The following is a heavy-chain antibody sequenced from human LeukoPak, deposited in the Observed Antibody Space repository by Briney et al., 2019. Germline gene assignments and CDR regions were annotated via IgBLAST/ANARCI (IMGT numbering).Heavy chain of an antibody. CDR1: GFTFSSYD. Sequence: GGSLRLSCAASGFTFSSYDMHWVRQATGKGLEWVSAIGTAGDTYYPGSVKGRFTISRENAKNSLYLQMNSLRAGDTAVYYCARGRERRLGAPYFDYGGRGTRAT. D-gene: IGHD3-16*01. CDR2: IGTAGDT. J-gene: IGHJ4*02. V-gene: IGHV3-13*01. CDR3: ARGRERRLGAPYFDY.